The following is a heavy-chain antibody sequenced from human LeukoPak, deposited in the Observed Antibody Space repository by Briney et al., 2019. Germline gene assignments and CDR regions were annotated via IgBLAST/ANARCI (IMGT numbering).Heavy chain of an antibody. Sequence: PSETLSLTCTVSGGSVSSGSYYWSWIRQPPGKGLEWIGYIYYSGSTNYNPSLKSRVTISVDTSKNQFSLKLSSVTAADTAVYYCARSGSPPWADNYGMDVWGQGTTVTVSS. CDR2: IYYSGST. CDR1: GGSVSSGSYY. CDR3: ARSGSPPWADNYGMDV. J-gene: IGHJ6*02. V-gene: IGHV4-61*01. D-gene: IGHD1-26*01.